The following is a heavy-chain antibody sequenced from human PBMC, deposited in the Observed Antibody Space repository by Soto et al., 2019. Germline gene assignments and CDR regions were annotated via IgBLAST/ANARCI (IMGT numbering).Heavy chain of an antibody. J-gene: IGHJ6*02. D-gene: IGHD4-17*01. Sequence: PEGSLRLSCAASGFTFSSYLMHWVRQAPGKGLVWVSRINSDGSSTSYADSVKGRFTISRDNAKNTLYLQMNSLRAEDTAVYYCARGPIPSLSNDYGDYEDYYYYGMDVWGQGTTVTVSS. CDR1: GFTFSSYL. CDR2: INSDGSST. CDR3: ARGPIPSLSNDYGDYEDYYYYGMDV. V-gene: IGHV3-74*01.